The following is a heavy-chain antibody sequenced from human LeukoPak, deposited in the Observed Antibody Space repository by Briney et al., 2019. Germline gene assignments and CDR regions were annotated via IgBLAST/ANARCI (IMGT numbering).Heavy chain of an antibody. CDR2: IWYDGSNE. Sequence: GGSLRLSCAGSGFSFSHYGMHWVRQAPGKGLEWVAVIWYDGSNEDYVDSVKGRFSISRDNSKNTLYLQMYSLRAEDTAVYYCARDLALSNYGEHWGQGTLVTVSS. D-gene: IGHD4-17*01. V-gene: IGHV3-33*01. J-gene: IGHJ1*01. CDR3: ARDLALSNYGEH. CDR1: GFSFSHYG.